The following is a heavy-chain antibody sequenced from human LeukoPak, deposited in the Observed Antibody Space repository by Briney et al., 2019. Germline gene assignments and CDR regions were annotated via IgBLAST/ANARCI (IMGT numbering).Heavy chain of an antibody. CDR2: IYYSGST. CDR1: GGSISSSSYY. Sequence: SETLSLTCTVSGGSISSSSYYWGWIRPPPGKGLEWIGGIYYSGSTYYNPSLKSRVTISVDTSKNQFSLKLSSVTAADTAVYYCARVLRYLSAFDYWGQGTLVTVSS. J-gene: IGHJ4*02. CDR3: ARVLRYLSAFDY. V-gene: IGHV4-39*01. D-gene: IGHD3-9*01.